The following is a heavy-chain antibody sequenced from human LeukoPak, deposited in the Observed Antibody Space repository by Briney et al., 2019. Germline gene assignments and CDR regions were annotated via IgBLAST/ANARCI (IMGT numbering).Heavy chain of an antibody. Sequence: PGGSLRLSCVASGFSFSNYGMHWVRQAPGKGLEWVAFIRYDGSNKYYADSVKGRSTISRDNSKNTLYLQMNSLRAEDTAVYYCANGPGIVVADTTEPDYWGQGTLVTVSS. V-gene: IGHV3-30*02. D-gene: IGHD6-19*01. CDR3: ANGPGIVVADTTEPDY. J-gene: IGHJ4*02. CDR1: GFSFSNYG. CDR2: IRYDGSNK.